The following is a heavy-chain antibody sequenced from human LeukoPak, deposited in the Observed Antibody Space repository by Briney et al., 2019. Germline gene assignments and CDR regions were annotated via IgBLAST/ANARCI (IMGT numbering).Heavy chain of an antibody. CDR2: ITGSGGST. CDR1: GFTFSSYA. J-gene: IGHJ4*02. Sequence: PGGSLRLSCAASGFTFSSYAMSWVRQAPGKGPEWVSAITGSGGSTYYADSVKGRFTISRDNSKNTLYVQMNSLRAEDTAVYYCATERNWVFDYWGQGTLVTVSS. CDR3: ATERNWVFDY. V-gene: IGHV3-23*01. D-gene: IGHD7-27*01.